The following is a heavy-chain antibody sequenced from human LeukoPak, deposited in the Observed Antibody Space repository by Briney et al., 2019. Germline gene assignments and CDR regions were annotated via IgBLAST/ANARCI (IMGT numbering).Heavy chain of an antibody. J-gene: IGHJ4*02. V-gene: IGHV3-30*04. Sequence: GGSLRLSCAASGFTFSSYAMHWVRQAPGKGLEWVAVISYDGSNKYYADSVKGRFTISRDNSKNTLYLQMNSLRAGDTAVYYCARQYSSSWYYFDYWGQGTLVTVSS. CDR2: ISYDGSNK. D-gene: IGHD6-13*01. CDR3: ARQYSSSWYYFDY. CDR1: GFTFSSYA.